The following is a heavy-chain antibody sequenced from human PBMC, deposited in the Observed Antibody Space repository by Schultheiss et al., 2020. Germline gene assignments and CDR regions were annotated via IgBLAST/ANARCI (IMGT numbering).Heavy chain of an antibody. V-gene: IGHV3-30*03. CDR3: ATSYYYGSGKFDP. J-gene: IGHJ5*02. D-gene: IGHD3-10*01. CDR1: GFTFSNAW. Sequence: GESLKISCAASGFTFSNAWMSWVRQAPGKGLEWVAVISSDGSNKYYADSVKGRFTISRDNAKNSLYLQMNSLRAEDTAVYYCATSYYYGSGKFDPWGQGTLVTVSS. CDR2: ISSDGSNK.